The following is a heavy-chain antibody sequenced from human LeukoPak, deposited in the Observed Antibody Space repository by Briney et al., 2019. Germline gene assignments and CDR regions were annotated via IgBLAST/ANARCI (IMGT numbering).Heavy chain of an antibody. Sequence: GGSLRLSCAASGFTFSSYAMHWVRQAPGKGLEWVAVISYAGSNKYYADSVKGRFTISRDNSKNTLYLQMNSLRAEDTAVYYCARDRYYYGSGSYYTDQYFDYWGQGTLVTVSS. J-gene: IGHJ4*02. CDR3: ARDRYYYGSGSYYTDQYFDY. CDR1: GFTFSSYA. V-gene: IGHV3-30-3*01. CDR2: ISYAGSNK. D-gene: IGHD3-10*01.